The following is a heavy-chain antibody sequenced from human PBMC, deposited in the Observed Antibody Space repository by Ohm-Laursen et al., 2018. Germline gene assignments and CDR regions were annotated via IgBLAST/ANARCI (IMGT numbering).Heavy chain of an antibody. V-gene: IGHV3-11*01. CDR2: IDASGNTI. CDR3: AKDRPNHPYYYDSSGYSGLGY. CDR1: GFTFSDYY. J-gene: IGHJ4*02. Sequence: SLRLSCAASGFTFSDYYMGWIRQAPGKGLEWVSFIDASGNTIYSADSVKARFTISRGNAKNSLYLQVNSLRAEDTAVYYCAKDRPNHPYYYDSSGYSGLGYWGQGTLVTVSS. D-gene: IGHD3-22*01.